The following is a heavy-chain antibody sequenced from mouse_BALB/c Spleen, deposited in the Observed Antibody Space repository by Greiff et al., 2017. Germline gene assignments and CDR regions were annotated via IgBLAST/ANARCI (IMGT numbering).Heavy chain of an antibody. Sequence: DVMLVESGGGLVKPGGSLKLSCAASGFTFSSYAMSWVRQTPEKRLEWVASISSGGSTYYPDSVKGRFTISRDNARNILYLQMSSLKSEDTAMYYCARAITTVYFDYWGQGTTLTVSS. CDR3: ARAITTVYFDY. CDR2: ISSGGST. D-gene: IGHD1-1*01. J-gene: IGHJ2*01. V-gene: IGHV5-6-5*01. CDR1: GFTFSSYA.